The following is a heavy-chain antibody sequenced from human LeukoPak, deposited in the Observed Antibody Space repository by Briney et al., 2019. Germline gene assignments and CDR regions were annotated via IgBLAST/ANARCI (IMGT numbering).Heavy chain of an antibody. D-gene: IGHD3-22*01. CDR2: INPSGGST. CDR3: ARWGKYYYDSSGYYY. CDR1: GYIFTNCY. J-gene: IGHJ4*02. V-gene: IGHV1-46*01. Sequence: ASVKVSCKASGYIFTNCYMHWVRQAPGQGLEWMGIINPSGGSTSYAQKFQGRVTMTRDTSTSTVYMDMSSLRSEDTAVYYCARWGKYYYDSSGYYYWGQGTLVSVSS.